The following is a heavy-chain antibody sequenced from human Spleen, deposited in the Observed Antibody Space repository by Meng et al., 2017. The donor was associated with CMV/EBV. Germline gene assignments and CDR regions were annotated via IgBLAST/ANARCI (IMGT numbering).Heavy chain of an antibody. CDR2: IKQDGSEK. J-gene: IGHJ4*02. CDR1: GFTFSNYW. V-gene: IGHV3-7*01. CDR3: ARQYSSSWYGTDYFDY. D-gene: IGHD6-13*01. Sequence: GESLKISCAASGFTFSNYWMSWVRQAPGKGLEWVANIKQDGSEKYYVDSVKGRFTISRDNAKNSQYLQMNSLRAEDTAVYYCARQYSSSWYGTDYFDYWGQGTLVTVSS.